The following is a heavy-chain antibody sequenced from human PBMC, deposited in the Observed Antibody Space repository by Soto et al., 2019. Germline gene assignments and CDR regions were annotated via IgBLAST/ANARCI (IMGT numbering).Heavy chain of an antibody. Sequence: GGSLRLSCAASGFTFSGFGMHWVRQAPGKGLEWVAIIWYDGSDKYYADSVKGRFTISRDDSKNTLYLQMNSLRAEDTAVYHCAFGNLSYYFDFWGQGTPVTVSS. CDR2: IWYDGSDK. J-gene: IGHJ4*02. V-gene: IGHV3-33*01. CDR3: AFGNLSYYFDF. CDR1: GFTFSGFG. D-gene: IGHD3-16*01.